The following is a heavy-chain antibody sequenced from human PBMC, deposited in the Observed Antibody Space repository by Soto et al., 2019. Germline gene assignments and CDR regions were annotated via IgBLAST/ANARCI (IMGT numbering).Heavy chain of an antibody. CDR2: FDPEDGET. V-gene: IGHV1-24*01. J-gene: IGHJ5*02. Sequence: SVKVSCKVSGYTLTELSMHWVRQAPGKGLEWMGGFDPEDGETIYAQKFQGRVTMTEDTSTDTAYMELSSLRSEDTAVYYCATDYQGNNWFDPWGKGTLVIVSP. CDR1: GYTLTELS. CDR3: ATDYQGNNWFDP. D-gene: IGHD2-2*01.